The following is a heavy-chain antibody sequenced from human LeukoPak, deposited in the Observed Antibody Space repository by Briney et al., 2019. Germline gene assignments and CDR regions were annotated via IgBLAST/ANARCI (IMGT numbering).Heavy chain of an antibody. Sequence: SQTLSLTCTVSGGSISSGGYYWSWIGQHPGKGLEWIGYIYYSGSTYYNPSLKSRVTISVDTSKNQFSLKLSSVTAADTAVYYCARDLGDGIDYWGQGTLVTVSS. CDR1: GGSISSGGYY. J-gene: IGHJ4*02. CDR2: IYYSGST. V-gene: IGHV4-31*03. D-gene: IGHD1-1*01. CDR3: ARDLGDGIDY.